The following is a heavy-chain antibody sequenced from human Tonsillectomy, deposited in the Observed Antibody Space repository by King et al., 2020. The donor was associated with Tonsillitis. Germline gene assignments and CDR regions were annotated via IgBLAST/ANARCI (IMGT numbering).Heavy chain of an antibody. CDR2: IYYSGST. J-gene: IGHJ3*02. D-gene: IGHD4-17*01. CDR3: ARIHNSVTNAFDI. Sequence: VQLQESGPGLVKPSETLSLTCTVSGGSISSYYWSWIRQPPGEELEWIGYIYYSGSTNYNPTLMSRVTISLDTSKNPVSLKLSSVTAADTAVYYCARIHNSVTNAFDIWGQGTMVTVSS. V-gene: IGHV4-59*01. CDR1: GGSISSYY.